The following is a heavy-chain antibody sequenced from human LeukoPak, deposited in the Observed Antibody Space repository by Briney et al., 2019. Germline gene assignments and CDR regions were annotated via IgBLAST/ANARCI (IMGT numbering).Heavy chain of an antibody. D-gene: IGHD3-16*01. CDR1: GFTFSSYS. CDR3: ARVSRGYYGMDV. Sequence: PGGSLRLSCAASGFTFSSYSMNWVRQAPGKGLEWVSSISSSSSYIYYADSVKGRFTISRDNAKNPLYLQMNSLRAEDTAVYYCARVSRGYYGMDVWGQGTTVTVSS. J-gene: IGHJ6*02. V-gene: IGHV3-21*01. CDR2: ISSSSSYI.